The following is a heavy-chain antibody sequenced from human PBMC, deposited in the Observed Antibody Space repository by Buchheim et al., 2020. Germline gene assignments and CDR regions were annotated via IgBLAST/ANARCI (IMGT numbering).Heavy chain of an antibody. D-gene: IGHD6-13*01. J-gene: IGHJ6*02. V-gene: IGHV4-34*01. CDR1: GGSFSGYY. CDR3: ARARGLSSSWSNYYYDGMDV. CDR2: INHSGST. Sequence: QVQLQQWGAGLLKPSETLSLTCAVYGGSFSGYYWSWIRQPPGKGLEWIGEINHSGSTNYNPSLKSRVTISVDTSKNQFSLKLSSVTAADTAVYYCARARGLSSSWSNYYYDGMDVWGQGTT.